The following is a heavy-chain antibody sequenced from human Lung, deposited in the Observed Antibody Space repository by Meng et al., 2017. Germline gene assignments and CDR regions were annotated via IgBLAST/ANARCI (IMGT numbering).Heavy chain of an antibody. V-gene: IGHV1-69*13. J-gene: IGHJ4*02. Sequence: QVQLVQSGAEVKKPGSSVKVASKTSGGSFSTHTFSWVRQAPGQGLEWMGGLIAVFDKTKAAPRFQDRVTFTADESTSTAYMELSSLTFDDTAVYFCARGRRNEPLFDYWGQGTLVTVSS. CDR3: ARGRRNEPLFDY. CDR1: GGSFSTHT. D-gene: IGHD1-14*01. CDR2: LIAVFDKT.